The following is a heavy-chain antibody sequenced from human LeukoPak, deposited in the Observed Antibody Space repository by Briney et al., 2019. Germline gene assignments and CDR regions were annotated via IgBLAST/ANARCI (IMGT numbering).Heavy chain of an antibody. J-gene: IGHJ4*02. D-gene: IGHD5-12*01. Sequence: GGSLRLSCEASGFTFDDYAMNWVRQAPGKGLEWVSGIDWKSGSIVYADSVKGRFTISRDNAKNSLYLQMNSLRAEDTAVYYCARDSGGSLDYWGQGTLVSVSS. CDR2: IDWKSGSI. V-gene: IGHV3-9*01. CDR3: ARDSGGSLDY. CDR1: GFTFDDYA.